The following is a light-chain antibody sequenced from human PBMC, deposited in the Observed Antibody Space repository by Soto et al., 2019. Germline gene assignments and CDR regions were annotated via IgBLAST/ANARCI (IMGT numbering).Light chain of an antibody. CDR2: GAS. CDR1: QSVSSN. V-gene: IGKV3-15*01. J-gene: IGKJ1*01. CDR3: QQYNNLPPCT. Sequence: EIVMTQSPATLSVSPGERATLSCRASQSVSSNLAWYQQKPGQAPRLLIYGASTRATGIPARFSGSGSGTDFTLPITIMQSEDFAVYYCQQYNNLPPCTFGQATKVEIK.